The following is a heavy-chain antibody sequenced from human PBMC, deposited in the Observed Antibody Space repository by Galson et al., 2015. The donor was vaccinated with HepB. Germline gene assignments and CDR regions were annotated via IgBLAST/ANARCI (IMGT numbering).Heavy chain of an antibody. D-gene: IGHD3-3*01. CDR2: ISSSSSGR. CDR3: AKDKGVADNWYFDL. CDR1: GFTFSIYS. V-gene: IGHV3-48*02. Sequence: SLRLSCAASGFTFSIYSMNWVRQAPGKGLEWVSYISSSSSGRYYADSVKGRFTISRDNAKNSLYLQMDSLGDEDTAVYYCAKDKGVADNWYFDLWGRGTLVTVSS. J-gene: IGHJ2*01.